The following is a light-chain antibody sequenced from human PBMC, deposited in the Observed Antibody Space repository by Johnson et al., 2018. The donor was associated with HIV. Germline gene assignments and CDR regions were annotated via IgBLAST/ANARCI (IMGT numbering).Light chain of an antibody. Sequence: QSVLTQPPSVSAAPGQKVTISCSGSSSTIGNNFVSWYQVLPGTAPKLLIYKDNERPSGIPDRFTGSKSGTSASLAISGLQGEDEAEYYCAAWDDSLNEYVFGTGTKVTVL. CDR1: SSTIGNNF. V-gene: IGLV1-44*01. J-gene: IGLJ1*01. CDR2: KDN. CDR3: AAWDDSLNEYV.